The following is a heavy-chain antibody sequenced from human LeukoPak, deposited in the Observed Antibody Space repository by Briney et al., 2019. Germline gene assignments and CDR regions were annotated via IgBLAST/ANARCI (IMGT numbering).Heavy chain of an antibody. CDR1: GGTFSSYA. V-gene: IGHV1-69*05. CDR2: IIPIFGTA. Sequence: SVKVSCKASGGTFSSYAISWVRQAPGQGLEWMGGIIPIFGTANYAQKFQGRVTITTDESTSTAYMELSSLRSEDTAVYYCARDPGRLGFGDQDWFDPWGQGTLVTVSS. CDR3: ARDPGRLGFGDQDWFDP. J-gene: IGHJ5*02. D-gene: IGHD3-10*01.